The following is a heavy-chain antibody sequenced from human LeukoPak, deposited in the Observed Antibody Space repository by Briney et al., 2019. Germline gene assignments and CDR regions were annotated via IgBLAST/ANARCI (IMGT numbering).Heavy chain of an antibody. Sequence: GGSLRHSCAASGFTFSSYWMNWVRQAPGKGLESVSSISESGDKTDYTDSVRGRFTISRDNSQNTLYLQMNSLRVEDTALYYCAKQWVDCWGQGTLVTVSS. CDR2: ISESGDKT. CDR3: AKQWVDC. V-gene: IGHV3-23*01. D-gene: IGHD1-26*01. J-gene: IGHJ4*02. CDR1: GFTFSSYW.